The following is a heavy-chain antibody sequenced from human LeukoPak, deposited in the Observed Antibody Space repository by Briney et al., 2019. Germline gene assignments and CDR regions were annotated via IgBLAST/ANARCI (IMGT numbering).Heavy chain of an antibody. D-gene: IGHD2/OR15-2a*01. CDR3: ASLGSPKRNHKPFDY. Sequence: GSSVQVSFKSSVGTFSSYAISWVRQAPGQGMDWMGRILPILVIAIYAEKFQGRVTITADKSTSTAYMELSSLRSEDTAVYYCASLGSPKRNHKPFDYWGQGTLVTVSS. CDR1: VGTFSSYA. J-gene: IGHJ4*02. V-gene: IGHV1-69*04. CDR2: ILPILVIA.